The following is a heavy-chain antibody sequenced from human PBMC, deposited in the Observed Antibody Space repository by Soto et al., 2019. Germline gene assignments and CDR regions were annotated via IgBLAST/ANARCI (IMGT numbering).Heavy chain of an antibody. CDR3: AREPIYGSGEIDY. V-gene: IGHV4-31*03. D-gene: IGHD3-10*01. J-gene: IGHJ4*02. CDR1: GGSISSGGYY. CDR2: IYYSGST. Sequence: QVQLQESGPGLVKPSQTLSLTCTVSGGSISSGGYYWSWIRQHPGKGLEWIGYIYYSGSTDYNPPLKSGVTISVDTSKNPFSLKLSSVPAADTAVYYCAREPIYGSGEIDYWGQGTLVTVSS.